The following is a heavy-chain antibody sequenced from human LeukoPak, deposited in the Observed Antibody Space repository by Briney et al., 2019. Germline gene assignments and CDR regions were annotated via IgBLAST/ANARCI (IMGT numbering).Heavy chain of an antibody. CDR3: ARTTEGYCRSTSYSWCYYYYMDV. CDR2: IYYSGST. D-gene: IGHD2-2*01. J-gene: IGHJ6*03. Sequence: SETLSLTCSVSGGSISSYYWSWIRQPPGKGLEWIGYIYYSGSTKYNPSLKSRVTISVDTSKNQFSLKLGSVTAADTAVYYCARTTEGYCRSTSYSWCYYYYMDVWGKGTTVTVSS. CDR1: GGSISSYY. V-gene: IGHV4-59*01.